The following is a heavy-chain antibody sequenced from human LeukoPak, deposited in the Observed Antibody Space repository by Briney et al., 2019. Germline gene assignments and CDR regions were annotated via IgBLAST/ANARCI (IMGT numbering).Heavy chain of an antibody. CDR3: AKGVATAEGGVSPY. V-gene: IGHV3-23*01. CDR1: GFTVSSNC. D-gene: IGHD2-8*01. Sequence: GGSLRLSCAASGFTVSSNCMSWVRQAPGKGLEWVSAISGSGGSTYYADSVKGRFTISRDNSKNTLYLQMNSLRAEDTAVYYCAKGVATAEGGVSPYWGQGTLVTVSS. CDR2: ISGSGGST. J-gene: IGHJ4*02.